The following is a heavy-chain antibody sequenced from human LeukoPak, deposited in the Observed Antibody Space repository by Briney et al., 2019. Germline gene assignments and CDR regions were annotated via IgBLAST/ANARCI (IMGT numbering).Heavy chain of an antibody. CDR2: MNPNSGNT. CDR3: ARGDGYSSSNYYYYYYMDV. J-gene: IGHJ6*03. CDR1: GYTFTSYD. D-gene: IGHD6-6*01. Sequence: ASVKVSCKASGYTFTSYDINWVRQATGQGLEWMGWMNPNSGNTGYAQKFQGRVTMTRNTSISTAYMELSSLRSEDTAAYYCARGDGYSSSNYYYYYYMDVWGKGTTVTVSS. V-gene: IGHV1-8*01.